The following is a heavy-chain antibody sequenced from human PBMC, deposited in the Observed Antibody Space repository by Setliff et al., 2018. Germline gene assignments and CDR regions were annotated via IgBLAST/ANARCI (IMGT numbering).Heavy chain of an antibody. V-gene: IGHV4-59*01. Sequence: PSETLSLTCTVSGGSISTYYWSWTRQPPGKGLEWIGYVYYSGIANYSPSLKSRLTISVDTSKNQFSLKLRSVTAADTAVYYCARGGTFRYFDYWGQGTLVTVS. CDR1: GGSISTYY. CDR2: VYYSGIA. D-gene: IGHD5-12*01. J-gene: IGHJ4*02. CDR3: ARGGTFRYFDY.